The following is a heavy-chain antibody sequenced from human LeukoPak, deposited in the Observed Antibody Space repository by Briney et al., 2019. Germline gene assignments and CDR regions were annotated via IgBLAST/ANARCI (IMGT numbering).Heavy chain of an antibody. J-gene: IGHJ4*02. CDR3: ASGAAAGAVDY. D-gene: IGHD6-13*01. Sequence: SETLSLTCAVYGGSFSGYYWSWIRQPPGKGLEWIGEINHSGSTNYNPSLKSRVTISVDTSKNQFSLKLSSVTAADTAVYYCASGAAAGAVDYWGQGTLVTVSS. V-gene: IGHV4-34*01. CDR1: GGSFSGYY. CDR2: INHSGST.